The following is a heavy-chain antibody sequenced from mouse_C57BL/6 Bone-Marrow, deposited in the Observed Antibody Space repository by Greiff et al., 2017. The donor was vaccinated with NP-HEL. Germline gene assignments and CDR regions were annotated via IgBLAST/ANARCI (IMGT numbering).Heavy chain of an antibody. D-gene: IGHD1-1*01. Sequence: VQLQQPGAELVKPGASVKMSCKASGYTFTSYWITWVKQRPGQGLEWIGDIYPGSGSTNYNEKFKSKATLTVDTSSSTAYMQLSSLTSEDSAVYYCARWGYYGSPAWFAYWGQGTLVTVSA. CDR2: IYPGSGST. J-gene: IGHJ3*01. CDR1: GYTFTSYW. V-gene: IGHV1-55*01. CDR3: ARWGYYGSPAWFAY.